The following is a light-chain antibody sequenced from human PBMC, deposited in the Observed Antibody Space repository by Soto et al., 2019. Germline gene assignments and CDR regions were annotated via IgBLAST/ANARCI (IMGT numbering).Light chain of an antibody. CDR3: QQSNT. CDR2: AAS. V-gene: IGKV1-39*01. CDR1: QSISSY. Sequence: DIQMTQSPSSLSASVGDRVTITCRASQSISSYLNWYQQKAGKAPKLLIFAASNLHSGVPSRFSGGGSGTEFTLTISSLQPEDFATYYCQQSNTFGQGTKVDIK. J-gene: IGKJ2*01.